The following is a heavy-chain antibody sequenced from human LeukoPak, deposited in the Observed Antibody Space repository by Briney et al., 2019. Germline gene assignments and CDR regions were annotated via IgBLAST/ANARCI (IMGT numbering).Heavy chain of an antibody. Sequence: SETLSLNCTVSGDSIRSSSYYWGWSRQPPGKELEWIGYIYYTGNSYNNPSLKIRATISIDTSKNQFSLMLTSVTAADTAVYYCARQSPCYHYMDVCGKVTSVTVSS. J-gene: IGHJ6*03. CDR1: GDSIRSSSYY. CDR3: ARQSPCYHYMDV. CDR2: IYYTGNS. V-gene: IGHV4-39*01.